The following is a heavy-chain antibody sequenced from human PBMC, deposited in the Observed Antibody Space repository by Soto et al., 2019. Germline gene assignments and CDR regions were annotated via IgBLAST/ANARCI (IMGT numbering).Heavy chain of an antibody. CDR3: AREVRFLEWLLSPHYYYYGMDV. D-gene: IGHD3-3*01. V-gene: IGHV1-69*13. CDR2: IIPIFGTA. Sequence: SVKVSCKASGVTFSSYAISWVRQAPGQGLEWMGGIIPIFGTANYAQKFQGRVTITADESTSTAYMELSSLRSEDTAVYYCAREVRFLEWLLSPHYYYYGMDVWGQGTTVTVSS. CDR1: GVTFSSYA. J-gene: IGHJ6*02.